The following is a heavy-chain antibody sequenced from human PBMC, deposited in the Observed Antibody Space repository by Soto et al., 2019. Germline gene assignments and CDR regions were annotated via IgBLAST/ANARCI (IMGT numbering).Heavy chain of an antibody. CDR2: FDPEHGET. D-gene: IGHD3-3*01. CDR3: ATGNTAYDYYGRDV. Sequence: ASVKVSCKVSGYTLTELSMHWVRQAPGKGLEWTGGFDPEHGETIYAQKFQGRVTMTEDTSTDTAYMELSCLRSMHTAVYYCATGNTAYDYYGRDVWGQGTRGIVSS. CDR1: GYTLTELS. V-gene: IGHV1-24*01. J-gene: IGHJ6*01.